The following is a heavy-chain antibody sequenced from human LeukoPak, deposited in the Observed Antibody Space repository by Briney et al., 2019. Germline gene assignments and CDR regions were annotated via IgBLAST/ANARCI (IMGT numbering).Heavy chain of an antibody. CDR2: INPSGGST. CDR1: GYTFTSYY. V-gene: IGHV1-46*01. J-gene: IGHJ3*02. CDR3: ATVRVGATKGAFDI. D-gene: IGHD1-26*01. Sequence: GASVKVSCKASGYTFTSYYMHWVRQAPGQGLEWMGIINPSGGSTSYAQKFQGRVTMTEDTSTDTAYMELSSLRSEDTAVYYCATVRVGATKGAFDIWGQGTMVTVSS.